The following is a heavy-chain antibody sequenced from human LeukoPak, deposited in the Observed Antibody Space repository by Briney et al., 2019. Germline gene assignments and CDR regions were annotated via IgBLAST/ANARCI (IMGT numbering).Heavy chain of an antibody. CDR1: GGSISSYY. V-gene: IGHV4-59*01. CDR2: IYYSGST. Sequence: PSETLSLTCTVSGGSISSYYWSWIRQPPGKGLEWIGYIYYSGSTNYNPSLKSRVTISVDTSKNQFSLKLSSVTAADTAVYYCARGSQLWPSINFDYWGQGTLVTVSS. J-gene: IGHJ4*02. D-gene: IGHD5-18*01. CDR3: ARGSQLWPSINFDY.